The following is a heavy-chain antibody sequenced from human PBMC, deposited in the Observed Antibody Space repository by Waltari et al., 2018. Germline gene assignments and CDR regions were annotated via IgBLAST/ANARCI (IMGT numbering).Heavy chain of an antibody. D-gene: IGHD1-26*01. Sequence: QVQLVQSGAEGKKPGSSVKVSCKASGGTFSSYTISWVRQAPGKGLGWIGRIIPILGIATDAHKFKGRVTITADKSTRTAYMEMSSLRSEETAVYYCAIASVSKNWFDSWGQGTLVTVSS. J-gene: IGHJ5*01. CDR1: GGTFSSYT. V-gene: IGHV1-69*02. CDR3: AIASVSKNWFDS. CDR2: IIPILGIA.